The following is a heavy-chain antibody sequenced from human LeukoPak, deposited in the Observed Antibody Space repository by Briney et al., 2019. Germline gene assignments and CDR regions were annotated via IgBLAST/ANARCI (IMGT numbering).Heavy chain of an antibody. CDR3: DRVYCCGGSGYSGADYNWPDP. D-gene: IGHD2-15*01. CDR1: GGSISSGGYS. J-gene: IGHJ5*02. V-gene: IGHV4-30-2*01. CDR2: IYHSGST. Sequence: SQTLSLTCAVSGGSISSGGYSWSWIRQPPGKGLEWIGYIYHSGSTYYNPSLKSRVTISVDRSKNQFSLKLSSVTAADTAVYYWDRVYCCGGSGYSGADYNWPDPWVQRSLVTVS.